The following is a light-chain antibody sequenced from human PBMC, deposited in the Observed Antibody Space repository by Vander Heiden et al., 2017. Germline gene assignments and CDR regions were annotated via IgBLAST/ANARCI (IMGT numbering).Light chain of an antibody. CDR3: QSYDSTNVV. V-gene: IGLV6-57*02. CDR1: SGSIAPNY. Sequence: NFMLTQPHSVSESQGKTVTISCTGSSGSIAPNYVQWYQQRPGSAPTTVIYADNQRPSGVPDRFSGSIDSSSNAASLTISGLKTEDEADYYCQSYDSTNVVFGGGTKLTVL. J-gene: IGLJ2*01. CDR2: ADN.